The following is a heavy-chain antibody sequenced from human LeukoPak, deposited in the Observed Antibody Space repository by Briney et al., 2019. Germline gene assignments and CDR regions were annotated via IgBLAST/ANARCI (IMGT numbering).Heavy chain of an antibody. J-gene: IGHJ3*02. D-gene: IGHD1-26*01. CDR3: ARDKGIVGATNEPDAFDI. V-gene: IGHV4-61*02. Sequence: SETLSLTCSVSGGSISSGTYYWNWIRQPAGRGLEWIVRFYTGGGTNYNPSLKSRVTISVDTSKNQFSLKLSSVTAADTAVYYCARDKGIVGATNEPDAFDIWGQGTMVTVSS. CDR1: GGSISSGTYY. CDR2: FYTGGGT.